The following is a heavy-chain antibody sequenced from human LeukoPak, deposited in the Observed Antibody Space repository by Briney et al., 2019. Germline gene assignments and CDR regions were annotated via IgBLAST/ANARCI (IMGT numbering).Heavy chain of an antibody. V-gene: IGHV1-69*05. J-gene: IGHJ1*01. CDR3: ARDRRATIIWSAEYFQH. CDR2: IIPIFGTA. D-gene: IGHD5-24*01. Sequence: GASVKVSCKASGGTFSSYAISWVRQAPGQGLEWMGGIIPIFGTANYAQKLQGRVTMTTDTSTSTAYMELRSLRSDDTAVYYCARDRRATIIWSAEYFQHWGQGTLVTVSS. CDR1: GGTFSSYA.